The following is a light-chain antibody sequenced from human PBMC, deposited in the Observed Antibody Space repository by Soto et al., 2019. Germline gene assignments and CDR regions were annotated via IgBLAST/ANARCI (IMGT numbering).Light chain of an antibody. CDR1: QSIRSW. J-gene: IGKJ4*01. CDR3: QQYDSYSP. CDR2: KAS. V-gene: IGKV1-5*03. Sequence: DIQMTQFPSTLSASVGDRVTITCRASQSIRSWLAWYQQKPGKAPNLLIYKASSLPSGVPSRFSGSGYGTEFTLTIRSLQPDDIATYYCQQYDSYSPFGGGTKVQI.